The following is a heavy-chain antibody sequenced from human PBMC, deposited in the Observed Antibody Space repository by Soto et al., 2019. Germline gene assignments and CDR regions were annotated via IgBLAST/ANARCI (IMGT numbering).Heavy chain of an antibody. CDR3: ASRRVGSGLYGGRDFDY. CDR1: GFTFSSYD. V-gene: IGHV3-13*01. CDR2: IGTAGDT. J-gene: IGHJ4*02. Sequence: GGSLRLSCAASGFTFSSYDMQWVRQATGKGLEWVSAIGTAGDTYYPGSLKGRFTISRENAKNSLYLQMNSLRAEDTAVYYCASRRVGSGLYGGRDFDYWGQGILVTVSS. D-gene: IGHD6-19*01.